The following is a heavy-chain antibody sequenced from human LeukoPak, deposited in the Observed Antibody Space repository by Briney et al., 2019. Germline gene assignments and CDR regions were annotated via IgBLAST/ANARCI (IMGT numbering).Heavy chain of an antibody. J-gene: IGHJ5*02. Sequence: GASVKVSCKASGYTFTGYYMHWVRQAPGQGLEWMGWINPNSGGTNYAQKFQGRVTMTRDTSISTAYMELSRLRSEDTAVYYCARARDGGYWFDPWGQGTLVTVSS. CDR3: ARARDGGYWFDP. CDR2: INPNSGGT. D-gene: IGHD2-15*01. CDR1: GYTFTGYY. V-gene: IGHV1-2*02.